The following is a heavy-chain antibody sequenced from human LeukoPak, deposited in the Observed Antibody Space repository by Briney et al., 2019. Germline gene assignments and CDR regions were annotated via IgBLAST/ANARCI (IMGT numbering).Heavy chain of an antibody. D-gene: IGHD6-13*01. J-gene: IGHJ4*02. CDR2: INHSGST. CDR1: GGSFSGYY. Sequence: SETLSLTCAVYGGSFSGYYWSWIRQPPGKGLEWIGEINHSGSTNYNPSLKSRVTISVDTSKNRFSLKLSSVTAADTAVYYCARGRMYSSSWYVGYWGQGTLVTVSS. V-gene: IGHV4-34*01. CDR3: ARGRMYSSSWYVGY.